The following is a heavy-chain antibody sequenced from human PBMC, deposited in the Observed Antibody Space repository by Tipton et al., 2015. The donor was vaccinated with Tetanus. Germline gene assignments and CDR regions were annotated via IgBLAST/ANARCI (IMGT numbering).Heavy chain of an antibody. CDR2: MYNSGAT. D-gene: IGHD3-10*01. V-gene: IGHV4-39*02. Sequence: LRLSCTVSGGSISSTSYYWAWIRQPPGKGLEWIGTMYNSGATYYNPSLKGRVTISGDTSKNLFSLTSVTASDTAVYYCAGPEAAGRARGFDIWGQGTKVTVSP. J-gene: IGHJ3*02. CDR1: GGSISSTSYY. CDR3: AGPEAAGRARGFDI.